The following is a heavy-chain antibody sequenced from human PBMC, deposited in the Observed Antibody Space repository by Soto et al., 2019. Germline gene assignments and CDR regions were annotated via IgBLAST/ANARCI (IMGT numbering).Heavy chain of an antibody. D-gene: IGHD3-3*01. CDR1: GFTFSTYS. Sequence: GGSLRLSCVASGFTFSTYSMNWVRQAPGKGLEGVSYISSTTTTIYYADSVKGRFTIPRDPGGNSLYLQMNSLRDEDTAVYYCARDRYSFWSGYMSTDAFDIWGQGTMVTVSS. V-gene: IGHV3-48*02. CDR2: ISSTTTTI. J-gene: IGHJ3*02. CDR3: ARDRYSFWSGYMSTDAFDI.